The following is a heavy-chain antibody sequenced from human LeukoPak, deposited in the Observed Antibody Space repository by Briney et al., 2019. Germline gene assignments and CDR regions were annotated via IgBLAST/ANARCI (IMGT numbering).Heavy chain of an antibody. CDR1: GASNSNSY. D-gene: IGHD6-19*01. V-gene: IGHV4-59*08. CDR2: VYYTGNT. CDR3: ARRVEPVAGTGSFDY. Sequence: SETLSLTCTVSGASNSNSYWPWIRQPPGKGLEWIGYVYYTGNTNYNSSLKSRVTISIDTSKNQFSLKLTSVTAADTAVYYCARRVEPVAGTGSFDYWGQGTLVTVSS. J-gene: IGHJ4*02.